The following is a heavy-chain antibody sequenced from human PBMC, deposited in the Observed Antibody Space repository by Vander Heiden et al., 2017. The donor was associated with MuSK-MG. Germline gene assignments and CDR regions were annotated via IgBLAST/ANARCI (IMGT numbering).Heavy chain of an antibody. D-gene: IGHD1-26*01. V-gene: IGHV3-30*03. Sequence: QVQLLESGGGVVQPGSSLRLSCAASRFTFGASGFHWVRQAPGKGLEWLAVISYDGRSTFYADSVKGRFTISRDNSKSTVFLQMNSLRPDDTALYYCARDGRWGADDAFDIWGQGTRVIVSS. CDR3: ARDGRWGADDAFDI. CDR1: RFTFGASG. CDR2: ISYDGRST. J-gene: IGHJ3*02.